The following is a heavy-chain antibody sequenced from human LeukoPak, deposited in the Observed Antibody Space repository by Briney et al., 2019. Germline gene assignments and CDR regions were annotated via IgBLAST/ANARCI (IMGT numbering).Heavy chain of an antibody. J-gene: IGHJ4*02. D-gene: IGHD6-13*01. CDR2: ISGSGGST. Sequence: GGSLRLSCAASGFTFSSYSMNWVRQAPGKGLEWVSAISGSGGSTYYADSVKGRFTISRDNSKNTLYLQMNSLRAEDTAVYYCAKDRWQQLVRGEFDYWGQGTLVTVSS. V-gene: IGHV3-23*01. CDR1: GFTFSSYS. CDR3: AKDRWQQLVRGEFDY.